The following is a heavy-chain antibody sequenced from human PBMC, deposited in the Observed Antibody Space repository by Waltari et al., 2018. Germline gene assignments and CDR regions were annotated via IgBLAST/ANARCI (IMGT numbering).Heavy chain of an antibody. Sequence: QVQLVQSGAEVKKPGSSVKVSCKASGGTFSSYAISWVRQAPGQGLEWMGWIIPILGTANDDRKCQGRVTITADESTSTAYMELSSLRSEDTAVYYCARGRVVVTAHGYYFDYWGQGTLVTVSS. J-gene: IGHJ4*02. CDR2: IIPILGTA. D-gene: IGHD2-21*02. V-gene: IGHV1-69*01. CDR1: GGTFSSYA. CDR3: ARGRVVVTAHGYYFDY.